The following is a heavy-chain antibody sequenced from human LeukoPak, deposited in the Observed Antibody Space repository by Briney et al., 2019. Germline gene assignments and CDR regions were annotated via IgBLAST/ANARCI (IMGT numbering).Heavy chain of an antibody. CDR1: GYTFTGYY. V-gene: IGHV1-46*01. J-gene: IGHJ5*02. CDR3: ARALPHRRLMDTTMEQHWFDP. Sequence: ASVKISCKASGYTFTGYYMHWVRQAPGQGLEWMGLINPSGGSTRYAQKFQGRVTMTRDMSTSTVYMELSSLRSEDTAVYYCARALPHRRLMDTTMEQHWFDPWGQGTLVTVSS. CDR2: INPSGGST. D-gene: IGHD5-18*01.